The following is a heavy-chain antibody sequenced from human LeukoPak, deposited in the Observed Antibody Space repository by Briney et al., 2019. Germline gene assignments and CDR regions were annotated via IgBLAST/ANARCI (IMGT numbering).Heavy chain of an antibody. CDR3: TRRVTASGWAFDI. J-gene: IGHJ3*02. CDR1: GGSISSYY. D-gene: IGHD2-21*02. Sequence: SETLSLTCTVSGGSISSYYWSWIRQPPGKGLEWIGYIYYSGSTNYNPSLKSRVTISVDTSKNQFSLKLSSVTAADTAVYYCTRRVTASGWAFDIWGQGTMVTVSS. V-gene: IGHV4-59*01. CDR2: IYYSGST.